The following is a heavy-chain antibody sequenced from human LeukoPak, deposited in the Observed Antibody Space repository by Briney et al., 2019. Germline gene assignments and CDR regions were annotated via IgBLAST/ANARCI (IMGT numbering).Heavy chain of an antibody. CDR1: GFTFSSDW. D-gene: IGHD5-12*01. V-gene: IGHV3-74*01. Sequence: GGSLRLSCAASGFTFSSDWMHWVRQAPGKGLVGVSRLNRDGNSKAYADSVKGRFTISRDNAKNTLFLQMNSLRAEDTAVYYCARVPGYSGYFYGMDVWGQGTTVTVSS. J-gene: IGHJ6*02. CDR2: LNRDGNSK. CDR3: ARVPGYSGYFYGMDV.